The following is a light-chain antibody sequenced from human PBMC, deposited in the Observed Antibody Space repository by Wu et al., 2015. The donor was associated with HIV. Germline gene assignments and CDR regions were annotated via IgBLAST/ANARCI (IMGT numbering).Light chain of an antibody. CDR3: QHYNNWPPSFT. CDR1: QSISSW. Sequence: DIQMTQSPSTLSASVGDRVTITCRASQSISSWLAWYQQKPGKAPKLLIYKASSLESGVPSRFSGSGSGTEFTLTINSLQSEDFAVYYCQHYNNWPPSFTFGPGTKVDV. CDR2: KAS. V-gene: IGKV1-5*03. J-gene: IGKJ3*01.